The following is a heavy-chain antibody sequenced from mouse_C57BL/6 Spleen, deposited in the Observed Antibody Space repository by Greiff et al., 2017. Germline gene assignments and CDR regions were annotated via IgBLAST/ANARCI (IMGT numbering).Heavy chain of an antibody. CDR3: ARATLGGMED. Sequence: QVQLQQPGAELVRPGSSVKLSCKASGYTFTSYWMDWVKQRPGQGLEWIGNIYPSDSETHYNQKFKDKATLTVDKSSSTAYMQLSSLTSEDSAVYYCARATLGGMEDWGQGTSVTVSS. D-gene: IGHD4-1*01. V-gene: IGHV1-61*01. J-gene: IGHJ4*01. CDR1: GYTFTSYW. CDR2: IYPSDSET.